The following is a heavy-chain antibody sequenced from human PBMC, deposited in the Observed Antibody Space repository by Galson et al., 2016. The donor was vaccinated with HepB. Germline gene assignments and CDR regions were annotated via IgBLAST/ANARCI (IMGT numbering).Heavy chain of an antibody. CDR1: SISTAHW. D-gene: IGHD1-1*01. V-gene: IGHV4-4*02. Sequence: SISTAHWWSWVRQAPGKGLEWIGEVYHSGGTNYNPPLKSRVTMSVDKSKNQFLLNLTSVTAADTGVYYCARKGGTTGTTWGWIDTWGQGSLVTVSS. CDR3: ARKGGTTGTTWGWIDT. J-gene: IGHJ5*02. CDR2: VYHSGGT.